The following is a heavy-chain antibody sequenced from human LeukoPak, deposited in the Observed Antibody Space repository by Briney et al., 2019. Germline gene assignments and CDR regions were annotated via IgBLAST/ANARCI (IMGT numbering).Heavy chain of an antibody. D-gene: IGHD3-22*01. J-gene: IGHJ4*02. CDR1: GYTFTSYD. CDR2: MNPNSGNT. CDR3: ARAAHYYDSSGYYYVPDY. V-gene: IGHV1-8*01. Sequence: ASVKVSCKASGYTFTSYDINWVRQATGQGLEWMGWMNPNSGNTGYAQKFQGRVTMTRNTSISTAYMELSSLRSEDTAVYYCARAAHYYDSSGYYYVPDYWGQGTLVTVSS.